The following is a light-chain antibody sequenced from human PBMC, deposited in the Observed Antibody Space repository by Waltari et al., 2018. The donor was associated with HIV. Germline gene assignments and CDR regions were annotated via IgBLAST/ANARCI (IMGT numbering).Light chain of an antibody. V-gene: IGLV1-51*01. Sequence: QSVLTQPPSVSAAPGQKVTISCSGSSSNIGNDYVSWYQHVPGAAPKLLIYDNNKRPSGIPDRFSGSKSGTSATLGITGLQTRDEADYYCGTWDHRLSAGVFGGGTKLTVL. CDR1: SSNIGNDY. J-gene: IGLJ3*02. CDR2: DNN. CDR3: GTWDHRLSAGV.